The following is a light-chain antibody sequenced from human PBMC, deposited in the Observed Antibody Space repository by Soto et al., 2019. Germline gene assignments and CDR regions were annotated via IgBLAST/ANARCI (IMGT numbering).Light chain of an antibody. Sequence: ETQMTQSPSTLSASVGDRVTITCRASQSVSGSLAWYQQKPGKAPQLLMYLASTLESGVPSRFSGSGSGTEFTLTISSLQPDDFATYYCQQYKTYPFTFGPGTKVDIK. CDR1: QSVSGS. CDR2: LAS. V-gene: IGKV1-5*03. CDR3: QQYKTYPFT. J-gene: IGKJ3*01.